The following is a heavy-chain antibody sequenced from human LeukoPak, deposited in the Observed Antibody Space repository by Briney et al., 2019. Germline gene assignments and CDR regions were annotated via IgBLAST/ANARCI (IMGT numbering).Heavy chain of an antibody. Sequence: PSETLSLTCAVYGGSFSGYYWSWIRQPPGKGLEWIGEINHSGSTNYNPSLKSRVTISVDTSKNQFSLKLSSVTAADTAVYYCAREEAAAGRSVDYWGQGTLVTVSS. CDR2: INHSGST. J-gene: IGHJ4*02. CDR3: AREEAAAGRSVDY. CDR1: GGSFSGYY. V-gene: IGHV4-34*01. D-gene: IGHD6-13*01.